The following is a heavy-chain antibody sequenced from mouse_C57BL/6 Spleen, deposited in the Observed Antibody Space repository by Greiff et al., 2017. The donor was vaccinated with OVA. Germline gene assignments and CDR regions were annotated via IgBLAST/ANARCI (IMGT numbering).Heavy chain of an antibody. CDR2: INPNNGGT. V-gene: IGHV1-26*01. CDR3: ARGGSSGYSAWFAY. J-gene: IGHJ3*01. CDR1: GYTFTDYY. Sequence: QLQQSGPELVKPGASVKISCKASGYTFTDYYMNWVKQSHGKSLEWIGDINPNNGGTSYNQKFKGKATLTVDKSSSTAYMELRSLTSEDSAVYYCARGGSSGYSAWFAYWGQGTLVTVSA. D-gene: IGHD3-2*02.